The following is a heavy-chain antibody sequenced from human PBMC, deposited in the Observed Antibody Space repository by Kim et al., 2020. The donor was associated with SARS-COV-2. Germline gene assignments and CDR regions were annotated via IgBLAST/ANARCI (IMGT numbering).Heavy chain of an antibody. CDR1: GGSISSGGYY. J-gene: IGHJ5*02. Sequence: SETLSLTCTVSGGSISSGGYYWSWIRQHPGKGLEWIGYIYYSGSTYYNPSLKSRVTISVDTSKNQFSLKLSSVTAADTAVYYCASVIYYYDSSGYFSWFDPWGQGTLVTVSS. CDR2: IYYSGST. D-gene: IGHD3-22*01. CDR3: ASVIYYYDSSGYFSWFDP. V-gene: IGHV4-31*03.